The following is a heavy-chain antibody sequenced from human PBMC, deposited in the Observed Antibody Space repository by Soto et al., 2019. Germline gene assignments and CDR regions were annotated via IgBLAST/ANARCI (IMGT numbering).Heavy chain of an antibody. Sequence: QVQLVESGGGVVQPGRSLRLSCAASGFTFSSYAMHWVRQAPGKGLEWVAVISYDGSNKYYADSVKGRFTISRDNSKTTLYLQMNSLRAEDTAVYYCASQRGYVTTPNWFDPWGQGTLVTVSS. CDR1: GFTFSSYA. CDR2: ISYDGSNK. CDR3: ASQRGYVTTPNWFDP. D-gene: IGHD3-22*01. V-gene: IGHV3-30-3*01. J-gene: IGHJ5*02.